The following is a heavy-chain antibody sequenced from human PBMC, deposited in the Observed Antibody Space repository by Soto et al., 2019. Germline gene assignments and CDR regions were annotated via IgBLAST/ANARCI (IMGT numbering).Heavy chain of an antibody. J-gene: IGHJ5*02. CDR3: AIKGRVGTLTS. CDR2: IYSGGST. V-gene: IGHV3-53*01. D-gene: IGHD7-27*01. CDR1: GFTVSSNY. Sequence: GGSLRLSCAASGFTVSSNYMSWVRQAPGKGLEWVSVIYSGGSTYYADSVKGRFTISRDNSKNTLYLQMSSLRAEDTAVYYCAIKGRVGTLTSWGQGTLVTVSS.